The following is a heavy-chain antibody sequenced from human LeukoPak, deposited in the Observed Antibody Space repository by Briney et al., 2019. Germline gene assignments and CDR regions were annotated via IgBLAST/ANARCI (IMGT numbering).Heavy chain of an antibody. Sequence: GGSLRLSCAASGFTFSSYWMSWVRQAPGKGLEWVANIKQDGSEKYYVDSVKGRFTISRDNAKNSLYLQMNSLRAEDTAVYYCARLPGSYWASYSDYWGQGTLVTVSS. CDR2: IKQDGSEK. J-gene: IGHJ4*02. CDR3: ARLPGSYWASYSDY. CDR1: GFTFSSYW. D-gene: IGHD1-26*01. V-gene: IGHV3-7*01.